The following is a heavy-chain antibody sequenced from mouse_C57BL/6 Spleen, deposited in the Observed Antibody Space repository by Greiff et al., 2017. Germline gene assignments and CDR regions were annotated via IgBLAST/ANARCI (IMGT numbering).Heavy chain of an antibody. D-gene: IGHD4-1*01. J-gene: IGHJ3*01. CDR1: GFTFSDYG. V-gene: IGHV5-17*01. CDR3: ARGAGTAWFAY. CDR2: ISSGSSTI. Sequence: EVKVVESGGGLVKPGGSLKLSCAASGFTFSDYGMHWVRQAPEKGLEWVAYISSGSSTIYYADTVKGRFTISRDNAKNTLFLQMTSLRSEGTAMYYCARGAGTAWFAYWGQGTLVTVSA.